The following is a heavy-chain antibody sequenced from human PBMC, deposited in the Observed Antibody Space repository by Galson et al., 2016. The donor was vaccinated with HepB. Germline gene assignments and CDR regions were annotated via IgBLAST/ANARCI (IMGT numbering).Heavy chain of an antibody. D-gene: IGHD1/OR15-1a*01. V-gene: IGHV3-33*01. Sequence: SLRLSCAASGFTFSHYGLHWVRQAPGKGLEWVTLIWYDGSEKYYAESVKGRFTISRDNSKNTLYLQMDSLRPEDTAVYFCARDNSNNGEHYYYGMDVWGKGTTVTVS. CDR1: GFTFSHYG. CDR2: IWYDGSEK. J-gene: IGHJ6*04. CDR3: ARDNSNNGEHYYYGMDV.